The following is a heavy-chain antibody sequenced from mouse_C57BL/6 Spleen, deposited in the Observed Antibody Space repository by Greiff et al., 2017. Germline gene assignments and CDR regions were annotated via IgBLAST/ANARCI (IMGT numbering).Heavy chain of an antibody. CDR1: GYTFTSYW. D-gene: IGHD2-5*01. Sequence: QVQLKQPGAELVRPGSSVKLSCKASGYTFTSYWMHWVKQRPIQGLEWIGNIDPSDSETHYNQKFKDKATLTVDKSSSTAYMQLSSLTSEDSAVYYCARALYSNYVFDYWGQGTTLTVSS. CDR3: ARALYSNYVFDY. V-gene: IGHV1-52*01. CDR2: IDPSDSET. J-gene: IGHJ2*01.